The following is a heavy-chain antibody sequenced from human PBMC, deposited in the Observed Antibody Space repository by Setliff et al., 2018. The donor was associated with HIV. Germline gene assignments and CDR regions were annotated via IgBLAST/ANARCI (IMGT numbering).Heavy chain of an antibody. V-gene: IGHV3-15*01. J-gene: IGHJ4*02. CDR2: IKSEADGGTE. CDR1: GFFFKNAW. Sequence: RGSLRLSCAASGFFFKNAWMSWVRQAPGKGLEWIGRIKSEADGGTEESAAFLKGRFTISRDDSQNTLFLQMNGLKGEDTALYYCTTAGHGSLDFDYWGQGTRVTVS. CDR3: TTAGHGSLDFDY. D-gene: IGHD1-1*01.